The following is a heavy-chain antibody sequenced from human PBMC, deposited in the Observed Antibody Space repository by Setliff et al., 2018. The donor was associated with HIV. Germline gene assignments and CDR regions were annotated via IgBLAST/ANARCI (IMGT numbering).Heavy chain of an antibody. Sequence: LRLSCGASGFTFSSYWMYWVRQVPGKGLVWVSRINHDGSGTDYAESVKGRFTISRDNAKNTVYLQMNSLRVEDTAVYYCARPWAYHYYASGRGAFDIWGQGTMVTVS. CDR3: ARPWAYHYYASGRGAFDI. J-gene: IGHJ3*02. CDR1: GFTFSSYW. CDR2: INHDGSGT. D-gene: IGHD3-10*01. V-gene: IGHV3-74*01.